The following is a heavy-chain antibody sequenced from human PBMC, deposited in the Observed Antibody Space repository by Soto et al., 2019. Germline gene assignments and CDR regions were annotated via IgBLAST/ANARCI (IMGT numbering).Heavy chain of an antibody. CDR2: IYFSGTT. D-gene: IGHD4-17*01. Sequence: QVQLQESGPRLVQPSETLSLTCSVSGGSVSSDSYYWSWIRQPPGAGLEWIGYIYFSGTTNYNPSLESRISILVDSSKNQFSLKLSSVTAADTAVYYCARSPYSGDYVDYWGQGTLVAVSS. CDR3: ARSPYSGDYVDY. J-gene: IGHJ4*02. CDR1: GGSVSSDSYY. V-gene: IGHV4-61*01.